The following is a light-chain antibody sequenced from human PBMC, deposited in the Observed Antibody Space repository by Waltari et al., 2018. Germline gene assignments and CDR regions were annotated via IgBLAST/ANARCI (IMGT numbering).Light chain of an antibody. J-gene: IGKJ2*01. CDR3: QQRSNWPPT. CDR1: QSVSSY. Sequence: EIVLTQSPATLSLSPGARATLSSRSSQSVSSYLAWYQQKPGQAPRLLIYDASNRATGIPARFSGSGSGTDFTLTISSLEPEDFAVYYCQQRSNWPPTFGQGTKLEIK. CDR2: DAS. V-gene: IGKV3-11*01.